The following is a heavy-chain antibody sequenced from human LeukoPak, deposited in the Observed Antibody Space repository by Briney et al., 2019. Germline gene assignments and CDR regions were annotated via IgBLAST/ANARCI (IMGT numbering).Heavy chain of an antibody. CDR2: ISAYNGNT. CDR1: GYTFTSYG. V-gene: IGHV1-18*01. CDR3: ARDQGYDFWSGYYTFVDY. Sequence: ASVKVSCKASGYTFTSYGISWVRQAPGQGLEWMGWISAYNGNTNYAQKLQGRVTMTTDTSTSTAYMELRSLRSDDTAVYYCARDQGYDFWSGYYTFVDYWGQGTLVTVSS. J-gene: IGHJ4*02. D-gene: IGHD3-3*01.